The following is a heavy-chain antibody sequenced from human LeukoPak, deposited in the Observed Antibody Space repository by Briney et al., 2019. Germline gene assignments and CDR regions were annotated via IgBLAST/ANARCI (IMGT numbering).Heavy chain of an antibody. CDR2: IKQDGSEK. D-gene: IGHD5-18*01. V-gene: IGHV3-7*03. J-gene: IGHJ4*02. CDR1: GFTFSSYW. CDR3: AKDVASPLIMQLWPPGPFDY. Sequence: GGSLRLSCAASGFTFSSYWMSWVRQAPGKGLEWVANIKQDGSEKYYVDSVKGRFTISRDNAKNTLYLQMNSLRAEDTAVYYCAKDVASPLIMQLWPPGPFDYWGQGTLVTVSS.